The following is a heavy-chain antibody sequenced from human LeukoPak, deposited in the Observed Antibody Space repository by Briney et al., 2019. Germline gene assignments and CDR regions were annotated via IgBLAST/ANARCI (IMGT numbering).Heavy chain of an antibody. CDR2: INHSGST. CDR1: GGSFSGYY. J-gene: IGHJ4*02. CDR3: ARHLRPSRPYKNYYFDY. D-gene: IGHD1-14*01. Sequence: PSETLSLTCAVYGGSFSGYYWSWIRQPPGKGLEWIGEINHSGSTNYNPSLKSRVTISVDTSKNQFSLKLSSVTAADTAVYYCARHLRPSRPYKNYYFDYWGQGTLVTVSS. V-gene: IGHV4-34*01.